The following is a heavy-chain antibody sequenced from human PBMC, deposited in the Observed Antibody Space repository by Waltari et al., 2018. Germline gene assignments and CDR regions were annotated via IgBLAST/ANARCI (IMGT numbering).Heavy chain of an antibody. CDR2: ISGSGEGK. CDR3: AREQFAGNLGDTFNI. D-gene: IGHD1-7*01. V-gene: IGHV3-23*01. CDR1: GFTFSSYT. J-gene: IGHJ3*02. Sequence: EAHLLESGGGLVQPGGSLRLSCAASGFTFSSYTITWVRQAPGKGLEWVSSISGSGEGKESADSVKGRFTISRDNSKNTLYLQMNSLRAEDTAEYYCAREQFAGNLGDTFNIWGQGTMVTVSS.